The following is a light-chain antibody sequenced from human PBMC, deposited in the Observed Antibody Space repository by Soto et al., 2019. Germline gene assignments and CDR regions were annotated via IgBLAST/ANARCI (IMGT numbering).Light chain of an antibody. CDR1: QTISTW. CDR2: EAS. Sequence: DIQMTQSPSTLSASIGDRVTITCRASQTISTWLAWYQQKPGKAPKLLIYEASSFESVVPSRFSGSGSGTEFTLTISSLQPDDFASYYCQQYYSYPYTFGQGTKLEIK. J-gene: IGKJ2*01. V-gene: IGKV1-5*03. CDR3: QQYYSYPYT.